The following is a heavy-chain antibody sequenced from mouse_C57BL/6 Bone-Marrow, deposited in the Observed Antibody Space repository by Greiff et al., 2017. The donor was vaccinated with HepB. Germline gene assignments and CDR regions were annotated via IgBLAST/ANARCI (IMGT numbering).Heavy chain of an antibody. CDR2: IDPSDSYT. CDR3: ARNYRYFDV. V-gene: IGHV1-50*01. CDR1: GYTFTSYW. Sequence: VQLQQPGAELVKPGASVKLSCKASGYTFTSYWMQWVKQRPGQGLEWIGEIDPSDSYTNYNQKFKGKATLTVDTSSSTAYMQLSSLTSEDSAVYYCARNYRYFDVWGTGTTVTVSS. J-gene: IGHJ1*03.